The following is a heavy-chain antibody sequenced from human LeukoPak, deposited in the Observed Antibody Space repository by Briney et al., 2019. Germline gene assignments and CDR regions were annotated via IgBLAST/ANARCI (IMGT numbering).Heavy chain of an antibody. CDR2: ISVSGNT. J-gene: IGHJ4*02. Sequence: GGSLRLSCAASGFTLSSYAMSWVRQVPGKGLEWVSAISVSGNTYHADSVKGRFTISRDSSKNTLYLQVNSLRAEDTAVYYCAKDHGGHLFDYWGQGTLVTVSS. CDR3: AKDHGGHLFDY. CDR1: GFTLSSYA. V-gene: IGHV3-23*01. D-gene: IGHD4-23*01.